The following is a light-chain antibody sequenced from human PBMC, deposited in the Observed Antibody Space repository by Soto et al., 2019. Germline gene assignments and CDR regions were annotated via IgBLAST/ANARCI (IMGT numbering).Light chain of an antibody. CDR3: QQYGRSPYT. Sequence: EIVLTQSPGTLSLSPGERATLSCRASQSVTSSYLAWYQHKRGQAPRLLIYGASRRDTGIPDRFGGSGSGPDVTLTISRLELKDFEVYYCQQYGRSPYTIGQGTKLEIK. CDR1: QSVTSSY. J-gene: IGKJ2*01. CDR2: GAS. V-gene: IGKV3-20*01.